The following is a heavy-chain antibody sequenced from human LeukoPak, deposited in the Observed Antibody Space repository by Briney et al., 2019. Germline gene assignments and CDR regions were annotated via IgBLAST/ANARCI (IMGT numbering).Heavy chain of an antibody. CDR2: INHSGST. Sequence: SETLSLTCAVYGGSCSGYYWSWIRQPPGKGLEWIGEINHSGSTNYNPSLKSRVTISVDTSKNQFSLKLSSVTAADTAVYYCARGHSDIVAKTFDYWGQGTLVTVSS. D-gene: IGHD5-12*01. J-gene: IGHJ4*02. CDR3: ARGHSDIVAKTFDY. V-gene: IGHV4-34*01. CDR1: GGSCSGYY.